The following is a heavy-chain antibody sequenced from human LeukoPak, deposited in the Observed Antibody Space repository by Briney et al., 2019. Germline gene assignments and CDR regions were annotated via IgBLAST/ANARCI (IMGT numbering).Heavy chain of an antibody. CDR2: ISSSGSTI. V-gene: IGHV3-11*01. Sequence: GGSLRLSCAASGFTFSDYYMSWIRQAPGKGLEWVSYISSSGSTIYYAASVKGRFTISRDNAKNSLYLQINSLGAEATAVYYCARAHSSSSDYWGQGTLVTVSS. CDR1: GFTFSDYY. J-gene: IGHJ4*02. CDR3: ARAHSSSSDY. D-gene: IGHD6-6*01.